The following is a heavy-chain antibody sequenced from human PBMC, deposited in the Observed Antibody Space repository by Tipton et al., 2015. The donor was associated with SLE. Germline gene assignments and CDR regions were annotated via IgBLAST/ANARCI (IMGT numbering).Heavy chain of an antibody. J-gene: IGHJ4*02. D-gene: IGHD3-22*01. CDR1: GYSISSGYY. V-gene: IGHV4-38-2*02. Sequence: TLSLTCSVTGYSISSGYYWGWIRQPPGRGLEWIGSFHHKGSSYYSPSLGSRVTISVDTPKNQFSLKLSSVTAADTAVYYCATQNTYYYDSSGVARGISLDNWGQGTLVTVSS. CDR2: FHHKGSS. CDR3: ATQNTYYYDSSGVARGISLDN.